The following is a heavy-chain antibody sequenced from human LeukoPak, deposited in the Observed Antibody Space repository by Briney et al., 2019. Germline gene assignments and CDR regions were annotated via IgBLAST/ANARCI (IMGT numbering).Heavy chain of an antibody. CDR3: ALDSSGYTQTFDY. J-gene: IGHJ4*02. D-gene: IGHD3-22*01. V-gene: IGHV4-34*01. Sequence: SETLSLTCAVYGGSFSGYYWSWIRQPPGKGLEWIGEINHSGSTNYNPSLKCRVTISVDTSKNQFSLKLSSVTAADTAVYYCALDSSGYTQTFDYWGQGTLVTVSS. CDR1: GGSFSGYY. CDR2: INHSGST.